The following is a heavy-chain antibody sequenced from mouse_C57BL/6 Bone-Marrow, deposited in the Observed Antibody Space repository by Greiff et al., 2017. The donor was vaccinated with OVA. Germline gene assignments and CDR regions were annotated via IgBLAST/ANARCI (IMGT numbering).Heavy chain of an antibody. CDR3: ASREDYNGSSYLSWFAY. Sequence: QVQLKESGAELARPGASVKLSCKASGYTFTSYGISWVKQRTGQGLEWIGEIYPRSGNTYYNEKFKGKATLTVDKSASTAYMELSSLTSEDSAVYFCASREDYNGSSYLSWFAYWGQGTLVTVSA. CDR1: GYTFTSYG. D-gene: IGHD1-1*01. V-gene: IGHV1-81*01. CDR2: IYPRSGNT. J-gene: IGHJ3*01.